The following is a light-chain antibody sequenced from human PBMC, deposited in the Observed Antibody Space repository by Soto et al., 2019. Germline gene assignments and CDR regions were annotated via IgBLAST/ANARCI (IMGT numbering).Light chain of an antibody. CDR3: QQYNNWPLT. CDR1: QSVSSSY. Sequence: EIVMTQSPATLSVSPGERATLSCSASQSVSSSYLAWYQQKPGQAPRLLIYGASTRATGIPARFSGSGSGTEFTLTISSLQSEDFAVYYCQQYNNWPLTFGGGTKVDNK. V-gene: IGKV3-15*01. CDR2: GAS. J-gene: IGKJ4*01.